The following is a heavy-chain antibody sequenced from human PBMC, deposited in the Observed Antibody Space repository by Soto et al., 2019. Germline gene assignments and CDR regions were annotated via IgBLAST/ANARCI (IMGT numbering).Heavy chain of an antibody. CDR1: GGSISSGGYY. CDR3: ARGIYYDFWSGSPGYFDY. Sequence: QVQLQESGPGLVKPSQTLSLTCTVSGGSISSGGYYWSWIRQHPGKGLEWIGHIYYSGSTYYNPSLRSRVTISVAKSKNQCSLKLSSVTAADTAVYYCARGIYYDFWSGSPGYFDYWGQGTLVTVSS. J-gene: IGHJ4*02. V-gene: IGHV4-31*03. D-gene: IGHD3-3*01. CDR2: IYYSGST.